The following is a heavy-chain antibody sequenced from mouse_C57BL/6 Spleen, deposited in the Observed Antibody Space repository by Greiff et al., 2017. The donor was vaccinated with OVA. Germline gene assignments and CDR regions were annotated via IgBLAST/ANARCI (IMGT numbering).Heavy chain of an antibody. Sequence: QVQLQQSGAELVKPGASVKLSCKASGYTFTEYTIHWVKQRSGQGLEWIGWFYLGSGSIKYHEKFKDKATLTAEKASRTVYMEHSRFTSVDSAVYFCAIHEVRPAWFAYWGQGTLVTVSA. V-gene: IGHV1-62-2*01. CDR1: GYTFTEYT. J-gene: IGHJ3*01. CDR2: FYLGSGSI. CDR3: AIHEVRPAWFAY.